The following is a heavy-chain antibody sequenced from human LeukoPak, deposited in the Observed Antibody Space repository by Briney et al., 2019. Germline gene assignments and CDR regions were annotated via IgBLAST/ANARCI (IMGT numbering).Heavy chain of an antibody. D-gene: IGHD6-13*01. J-gene: IGHJ4*02. CDR1: GFSISSGYY. CDR3: ARAKSSSWYYYFEF. Sequence: PSETLSLTCAVSGFSISSGYYWGWIRQPPGKGLEWIGTIYHGGSSYYNPSLKSRVIISMDTSKNQFSLKLTSVTAADTAVYYCARAKSSSWYYYFEFWGQGTLVTVSS. V-gene: IGHV4-38-2*01. CDR2: IYHGGSS.